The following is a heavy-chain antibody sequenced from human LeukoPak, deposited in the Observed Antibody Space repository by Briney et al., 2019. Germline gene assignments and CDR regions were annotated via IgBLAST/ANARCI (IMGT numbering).Heavy chain of an antibody. CDR3: AIGHYRNIPG. CDR2: IYTDGST. CDR1: GFTVSSKY. V-gene: IGHV3-66*01. Sequence: GGSLRLSCAASGFTVSSKYMNWVRQAPGKGLEWVSVIYTDGSTYYAASVRARFSISRDDSKNTLSLQMNSLRAEDTAVYYCAIGHYRNIPGWGQGTLVTVSS. D-gene: IGHD1/OR15-1a*01. J-gene: IGHJ4*02.